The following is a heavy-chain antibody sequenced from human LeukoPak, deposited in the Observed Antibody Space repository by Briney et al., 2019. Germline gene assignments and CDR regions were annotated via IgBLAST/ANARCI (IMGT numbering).Heavy chain of an antibody. J-gene: IGHJ5*02. D-gene: IGHD2-2*01. CDR2: IYYSGST. CDR3: ARRGYCSSTSCYEYWFDP. CDR1: GGSISSSSYY. Sequence: SETLSLTCTVSGGSISSSSYYWGWIRQPPGKGLEWIGIIYYSGSTYYNPSLKSRLTISVDTSKNQFSLRLSSVTATDTAVYYCARRGYCSSTSCYEYWFDPWGQGTLVTVSS. V-gene: IGHV4-39*01.